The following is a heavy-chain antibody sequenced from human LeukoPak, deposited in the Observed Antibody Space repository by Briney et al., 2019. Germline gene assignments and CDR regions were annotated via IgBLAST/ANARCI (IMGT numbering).Heavy chain of an antibody. CDR3: ARARITIFGVVTWAFDI. Sequence: SETLSLTCTVSGGSISSSYWSWIRQPPGKGLEWIGYIYYTGSTTYNPSLKSRVTISVDTSKNQFSLKLSSVTAADTAVYYCARARITIFGVVTWAFDIWGQGTMVTVSS. V-gene: IGHV4-59*08. CDR2: IYYTGST. J-gene: IGHJ3*02. D-gene: IGHD3-3*01. CDR1: GGSISSSY.